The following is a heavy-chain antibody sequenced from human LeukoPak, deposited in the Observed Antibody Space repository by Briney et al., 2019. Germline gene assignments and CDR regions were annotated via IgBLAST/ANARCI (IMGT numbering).Heavy chain of an antibody. D-gene: IGHD3-10*01. Sequence: ASVKVSCKASGYTFTSYYMHWVRQAPGQGLEWMGIINPSGGSTSYAQKFQGRVTMTRDTSTSTVYMELSSLRSGDTAVYYCARALVLLWFGEFDFDYWGQGTLVAVSS. J-gene: IGHJ4*02. CDR3: ARALVLLWFGEFDFDY. V-gene: IGHV1-46*01. CDR2: INPSGGST. CDR1: GYTFTSYY.